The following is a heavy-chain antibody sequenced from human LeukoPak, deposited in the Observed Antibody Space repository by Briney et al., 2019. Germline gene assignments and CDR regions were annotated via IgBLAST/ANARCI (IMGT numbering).Heavy chain of an antibody. Sequence: GGSLRLSCAASGFTFSSYWMSWVRQAPGKGLEWVANINQYGSEMYYVDSVKGRFTISRDNAKNSLYLQMNSPSAEDTAMYYWARPMATVVTPFDYWGQGTLVTVSS. CDR1: GFTFSSYW. CDR2: INQYGSEM. V-gene: IGHV3-7*03. CDR3: ARPMATVVTPFDY. D-gene: IGHD4-23*01. J-gene: IGHJ4*02.